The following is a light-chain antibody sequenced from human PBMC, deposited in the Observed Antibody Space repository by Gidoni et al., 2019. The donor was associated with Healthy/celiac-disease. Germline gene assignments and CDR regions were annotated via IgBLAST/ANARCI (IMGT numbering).Light chain of an antibody. CDR1: QGISSY. J-gene: IGKJ1*01. V-gene: IGKV1-8*01. CDR3: QQYYSYPRT. Sequence: AIRMTQSPSSFSASTGDRVTITCRASQGISSYLAWYQQKPGKAPKLLSYAASTLQSGVPSRFSGSGSVTDFTLTISCLQSEDFATYYCQQYYSYPRTFGQGTKVEIK. CDR2: AAS.